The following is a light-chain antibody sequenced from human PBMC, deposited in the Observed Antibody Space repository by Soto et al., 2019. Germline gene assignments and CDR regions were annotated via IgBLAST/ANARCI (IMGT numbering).Light chain of an antibody. J-gene: IGKJ5*01. CDR2: GAS. Sequence: EIVMTQSPATVSVSPGERVTLSCRASQSVHSNLAWYQQNPGQAPRLLIYGASTRATGIPARFSGSGSETEFTLTISILQSEDFAVYYCQQYNRWPLTFGGGTRLEIK. CDR1: QSVHSN. CDR3: QQYNRWPLT. V-gene: IGKV3-15*01.